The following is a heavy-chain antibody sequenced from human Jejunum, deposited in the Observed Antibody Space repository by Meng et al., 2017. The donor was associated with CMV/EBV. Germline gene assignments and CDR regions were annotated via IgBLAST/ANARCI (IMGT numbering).Heavy chain of an antibody. J-gene: IGHJ5*02. Sequence: FSSKAISWVRRAPGQGIEWMGGIIPIFGTANYAQKFQGRVTITTDESTSTAYMELSSLRSEDTAVYYCARESSSRYCSSTSCSNWFDPWGQGTLVTVSS. D-gene: IGHD2-2*01. V-gene: IGHV1-69*05. CDR3: ARESSSRYCSSTSCSNWFDP. CDR1: FSSKA. CDR2: IIPIFGTA.